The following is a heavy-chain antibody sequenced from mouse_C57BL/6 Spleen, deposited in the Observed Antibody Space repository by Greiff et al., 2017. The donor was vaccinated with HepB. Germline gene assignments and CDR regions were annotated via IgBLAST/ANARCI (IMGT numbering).Heavy chain of an antibody. CDR2: ISGGGGNT. CDR3: ARHAITTRGYFDV. D-gene: IGHD1-1*01. Sequence: EVQGVESGGGLVKPGGSLKLSCAASGFTFSSYTMSWVRQTPEKRLEWVATISGGGGNTYYPDSVKGRFTISRDNAKNTLYLQMSSLRSEDTALYYCARHAITTRGYFDVWGTGTTVTVSS. J-gene: IGHJ1*03. CDR1: GFTFSSYT. V-gene: IGHV5-9*01.